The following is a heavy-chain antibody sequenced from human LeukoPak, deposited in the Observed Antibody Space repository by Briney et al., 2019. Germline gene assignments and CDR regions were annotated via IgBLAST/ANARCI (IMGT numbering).Heavy chain of an antibody. Sequence: GGSLRLSCAASGFTFSIYAMSWVRQAPGKGLEWVSAISGSGGSTYYADSVKGRFTISRDNSKNTLYLQMNSLRAEDTAVYYCAKDSSLGAYYYYYGMDVWGQGTTVTVSS. CDR3: AKDSSLGAYYYYYGMDV. CDR1: GFTFSIYA. CDR2: ISGSGGST. J-gene: IGHJ6*02. D-gene: IGHD6-6*01. V-gene: IGHV3-23*01.